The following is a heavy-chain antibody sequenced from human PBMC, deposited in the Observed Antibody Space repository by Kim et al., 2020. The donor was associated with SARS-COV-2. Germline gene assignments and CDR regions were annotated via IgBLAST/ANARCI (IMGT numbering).Heavy chain of an antibody. J-gene: IGHJ4*02. CDR2: INHSGST. Sequence: SETLSLTCAVYGGSFSGYYWSWIRQPPGKGLEWIGEINHSGSTNYNPSLKSRVTISVDTSKNQFSLKLSSVTAADTAVYYCARGPWIQLWYLYQKPFDYWGQGTLVTVSS. V-gene: IGHV4-34*01. CDR1: GGSFSGYY. CDR3: ARGPWIQLWYLYQKPFDY. D-gene: IGHD5-18*01.